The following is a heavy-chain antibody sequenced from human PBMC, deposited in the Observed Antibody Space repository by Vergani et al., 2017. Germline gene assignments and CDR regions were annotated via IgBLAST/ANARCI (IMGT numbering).Heavy chain of an antibody. Sequence: QVQLVQSGAEVKKPGSSVKVSCKASGGTFSSYAISWVRQAPGQGLEWMGRIIPILGTANYAQKFQGRVTMTRNTPISTAYMELSSLRSEDTAVYYCARSGFDYGTYNWFDPWGQGTLVTVSS. J-gene: IGHJ5*02. D-gene: IGHD4/OR15-4a*01. CDR1: GGTFSSYA. CDR2: IIPILGTA. V-gene: IGHV1-69*04. CDR3: ARSGFDYGTYNWFDP.